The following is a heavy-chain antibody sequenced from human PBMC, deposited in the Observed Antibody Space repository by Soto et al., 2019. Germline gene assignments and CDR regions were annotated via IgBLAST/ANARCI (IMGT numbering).Heavy chain of an antibody. V-gene: IGHV1-69*12. CDR3: ASEIAAATGYYYYGMDV. CDR1: GGTFSSYA. CDR2: IIPIFGTA. D-gene: IGHD6-13*01. Sequence: QVQLVQSGAEVKKPGSSVKVSCKASGGTFSSYAISWVRQAPGQGREWMGGIIPIFGTANYAQKLQGRVTITADESTSTAYMELSSLRSDDTAVYYCASEIAAATGYYYYGMDVWGQGTTVTVSS. J-gene: IGHJ6*02.